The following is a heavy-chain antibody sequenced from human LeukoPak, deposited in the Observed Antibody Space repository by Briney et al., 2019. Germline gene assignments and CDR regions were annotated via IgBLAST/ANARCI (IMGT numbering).Heavy chain of an antibody. D-gene: IGHD5-12*01. J-gene: IGHJ4*02. V-gene: IGHV3-21*01. CDR3: VREGIVATIVFDY. CDR2: ISSSSSYI. CDR1: GFTFSSYS. Sequence: GGSLRLSCAASGFTFSSYSMNWVRQAPGKGLEWVSSISSSSSYIYYADSVKGRFTISRDNAKNSLYLQMNSLRAEDTAVYYCVREGIVATIVFDYWGQGTLVTVSS.